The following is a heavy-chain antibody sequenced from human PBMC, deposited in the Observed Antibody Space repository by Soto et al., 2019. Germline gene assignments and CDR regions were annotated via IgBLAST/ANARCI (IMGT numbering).Heavy chain of an antibody. CDR1: GYTFTGYY. CDR2: IIPIFGTA. D-gene: IGHD6-6*01. CDR3: ARDPPIAARRYYYYGMDV. J-gene: IGHJ6*02. Sequence: GASVKVSCKASGYTFTGYYMHWVRQAPGQGLEWMGGIIPIFGTANYAQKFQGRVTITADESTSTAYMELSSLRSEDTAVYYCARDPPIAARRYYYYGMDVWGQGTTVTVSS. V-gene: IGHV1-69*13.